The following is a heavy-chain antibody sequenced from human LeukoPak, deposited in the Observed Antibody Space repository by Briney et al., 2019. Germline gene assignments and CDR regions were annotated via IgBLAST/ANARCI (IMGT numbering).Heavy chain of an antibody. V-gene: IGHV3-23*01. CDR1: RFTFSAYA. Sequence: GGSLRLSCAASRFTFSAYAMSWVRQAPGKGLEWVSGISSSGGSTYYADSVEGRFTISRDNSKNTLYLQMNSLRVEDTAVYYCAKAISPRLDYYYGMDVWSQGTTVTVSS. CDR3: AKAISPRLDYYYGMDV. CDR2: ISSSGGST. J-gene: IGHJ6*02. D-gene: IGHD3-3*01.